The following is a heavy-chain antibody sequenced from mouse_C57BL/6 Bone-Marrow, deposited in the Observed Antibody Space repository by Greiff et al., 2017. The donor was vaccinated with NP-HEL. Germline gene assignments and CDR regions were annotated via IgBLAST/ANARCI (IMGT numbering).Heavy chain of an antibody. J-gene: IGHJ2*01. Sequence: EVHLVESGGGLVKPGGSLKLSCAASGFTFSSYTMSWVRQTPEKRLEWVATISGGGGNTYYPDSVKGRFTISRDNAKNTLYLQMSSLRSEDTALYYCARRGTTVVGPYFDYWGQGTTLTVSS. D-gene: IGHD1-1*01. CDR2: ISGGGGNT. CDR3: ARRGTTVVGPYFDY. V-gene: IGHV5-9*01. CDR1: GFTFSSYT.